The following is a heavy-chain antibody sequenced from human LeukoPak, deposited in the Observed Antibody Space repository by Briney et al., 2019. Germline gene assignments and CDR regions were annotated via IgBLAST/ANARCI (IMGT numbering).Heavy chain of an antibody. CDR2: IKQDGSEK. V-gene: IGHV3-7*01. Sequence: PGGSLRLSCAASGFTFSSYWMSWVRQAPGKGLEWVANIKQDGSEKYYVDSVKGRFTISRDNAKNSLYLQMNSLRAEDTAVYYCARDITLTGPPPNWFDPWGQGTLVTVSS. CDR3: ARDITLTGPPPNWFDP. J-gene: IGHJ5*02. D-gene: IGHD3-9*01. CDR1: GFTFSSYW.